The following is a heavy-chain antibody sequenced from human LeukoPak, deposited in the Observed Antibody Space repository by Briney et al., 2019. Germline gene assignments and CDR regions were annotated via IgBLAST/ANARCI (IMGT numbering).Heavy chain of an antibody. CDR2: ISAYNGNT. J-gene: IGHJ4*02. CDR3: ARDLDRAGYSSSWSYFDY. D-gene: IGHD6-13*01. V-gene: IGHV1-18*01. Sequence: PWASVKVSCKASGYTFTSYGISWVRQAPGQGLEWMGWISAYNGNTNYAQKLQGRVTMTTDTSTSTAYMELRSLRSDDTAVYYCARDLDRAGYSSSWSYFDYWGQGTLVTVSS. CDR1: GYTFTSYG.